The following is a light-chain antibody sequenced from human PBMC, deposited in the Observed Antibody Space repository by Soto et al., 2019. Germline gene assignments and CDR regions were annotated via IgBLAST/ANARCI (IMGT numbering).Light chain of an antibody. Sequence: QSALTQPASVSGSPGQSITISCTGTRSDVGGYNHVSWYQQHPGKAPKLMIYDVNKRPSGVSNLFSGSKSGNMASLTISGLQLEIVAVYYCWSYVGIRLRVFGGGIKRTVL. CDR2: DVN. V-gene: IGLV2-23*02. J-gene: IGLJ3*02. CDR1: RSDVGGYNH. CDR3: WSYVGIRLRV.